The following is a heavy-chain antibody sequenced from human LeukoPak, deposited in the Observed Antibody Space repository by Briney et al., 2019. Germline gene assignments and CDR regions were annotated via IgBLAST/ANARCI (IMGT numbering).Heavy chain of an antibody. V-gene: IGHV3-7*01. J-gene: IGHJ3*02. Sequence: GGSLRLSCAASGFTFSSYSMSWVRQAPGKGLEWVANIKQDGSEKYHVDSVKGRFTISRDNAKNSLYLQMNSLRAEDTAVYYCARGFGTGWYDDAFDIWGQGTMVTVSS. CDR3: ARGFGTGWYDDAFDI. CDR2: IKQDGSEK. D-gene: IGHD6-19*01. CDR1: GFTFSSYS.